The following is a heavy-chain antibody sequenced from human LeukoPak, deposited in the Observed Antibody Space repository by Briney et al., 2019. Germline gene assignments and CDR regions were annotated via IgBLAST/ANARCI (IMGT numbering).Heavy chain of an antibody. CDR1: GCTFSSYA. V-gene: IGHV1-69*13. CDR3: ARGPTYYYDSSGYLFDY. CDR2: IIPIFGTA. Sequence: SVKVTCKSSGCTFSSYAISWVRPAPGQGLEWMGGIIPIFGTANYAQKFQGIVTITADETTSTAYMELSSLRSENTAVYYCARGPTYYYDSSGYLFDYWGQGTLVTVSS. D-gene: IGHD3-22*01. J-gene: IGHJ4*02.